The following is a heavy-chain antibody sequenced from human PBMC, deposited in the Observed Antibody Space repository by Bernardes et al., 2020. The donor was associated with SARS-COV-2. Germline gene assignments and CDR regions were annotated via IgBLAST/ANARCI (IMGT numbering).Heavy chain of an antibody. CDR2: IDTDGSVI. CDR1: GLISYW. V-gene: IGHV3-74*01. J-gene: IGHJ4*02. CDR3: ARDFGGASDY. Sequence: GWSLRLSCVASGLISYWMHWLRHAPVKGLGLVSRIDTDGSVIAYADSVRGRFTISRDNAKDTLYLQMDSLTADDTAVYYCARDFGGASDYWGQGTLVTVSS. D-gene: IGHD2-21*01.